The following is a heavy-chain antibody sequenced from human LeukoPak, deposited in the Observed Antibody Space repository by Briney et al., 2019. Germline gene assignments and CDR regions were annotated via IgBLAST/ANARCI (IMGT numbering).Heavy chain of an antibody. CDR3: AKDPHGEWLLSVYFDY. Sequence: GXXLRLSCAASGFTFSSYAMSWVRQAPGKGLEWVSAIRGSGGSRYYADSVKGGFTISRDNSKNRLYMQMNRLRAEDTAVYYCAKDPHGEWLLSVYFDYWGQGTLVTVSS. CDR1: GFTFSSYA. CDR2: IRGSGGSR. D-gene: IGHD3-3*01. J-gene: IGHJ4*02. V-gene: IGHV3-23*01.